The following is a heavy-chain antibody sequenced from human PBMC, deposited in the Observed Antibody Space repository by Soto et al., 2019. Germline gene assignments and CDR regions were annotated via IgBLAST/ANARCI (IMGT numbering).Heavy chain of an antibody. V-gene: IGHV3-15*07. CDR2: IKSKTDDGTT. Sequence: EVQLVESGGGLVKPGGSLRLSCAASGFTFSNAWMNWVRQAPGKGLEWVGRIKSKTDDGTTDYAAPVKGRFTISRDDSKNTLYLQMNSLKTEDTAVYYCITMIVGWGQGTLVTVSS. D-gene: IGHD3-22*01. J-gene: IGHJ4*02. CDR1: GFTFSNAW. CDR3: ITMIVG.